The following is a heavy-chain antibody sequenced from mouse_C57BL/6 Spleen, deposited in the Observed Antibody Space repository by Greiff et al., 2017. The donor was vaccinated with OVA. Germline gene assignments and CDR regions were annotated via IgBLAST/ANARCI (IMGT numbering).Heavy chain of an antibody. Sequence: VQLQQSGAELVKPGASVKLSCKASGYTFTSYWMQWVKQRPGQGLEWIGEIDPSDSYTNYNQKFKGKATLTVDTSSSTAYMQLSSLTSEDSAVYYCARPGSSLYYFDYWGQGTTRTVSS. CDR2: IDPSDSYT. V-gene: IGHV1-50*01. D-gene: IGHD1-1*01. CDR1: GYTFTSYW. CDR3: ARPGSSLYYFDY. J-gene: IGHJ2*01.